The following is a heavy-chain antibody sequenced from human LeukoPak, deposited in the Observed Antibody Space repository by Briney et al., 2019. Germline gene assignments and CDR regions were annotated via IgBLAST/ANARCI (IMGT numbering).Heavy chain of an antibody. CDR3: ARNGGNSDYDY. CDR1: GGSISSGGYS. J-gene: IGHJ4*02. CDR2: IYHSGST. D-gene: IGHD4-23*01. V-gene: IGHV4-30-2*01. Sequence: SETLSLTCAVSGGSISSGGYSWSWIRQPPGKGLEWIGYIYHSGSTYYNPSLKSRVTISLDKSENQFSLRLSSVTAADTAVYYCARNGGNSDYDYWGQGVLVTVSS.